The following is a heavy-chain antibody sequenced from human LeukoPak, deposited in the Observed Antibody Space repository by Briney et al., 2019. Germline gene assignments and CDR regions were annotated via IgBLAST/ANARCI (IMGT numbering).Heavy chain of an antibody. V-gene: IGHV4-39*01. CDR2: IYYSGST. J-gene: IGHJ4*02. Sequence: SETLSLTCTVSGGSISSSTYYWGWIRQPPGKGLEWIGSIYYSGSTYYNPSLRSRITISVDTSRNQFSLKLSSVTAADAAVYYCARLKEFQKIFDYWGQGTLVTVSS. D-gene: IGHD2-21*01. CDR1: GGSISSSTYY. CDR3: ARLKEFQKIFDY.